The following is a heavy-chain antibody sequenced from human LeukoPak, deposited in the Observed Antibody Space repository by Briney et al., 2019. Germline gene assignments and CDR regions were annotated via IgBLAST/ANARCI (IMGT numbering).Heavy chain of an antibody. CDR2: ISSSSSYI. J-gene: IGHJ6*02. CDR3: ARDQARMVRGVNYYGMDV. D-gene: IGHD3-10*01. CDR1: GFTFSSYS. V-gene: IGHV3-21*01. Sequence: GGSLRLSCAASGFTFSSYSMNWVRQAPGKGLEWVSSISSSSSYIYYADSVKGRFTISRDNAKNSLYLQMNSLRAEDTAVYYCARDQARMVRGVNYYGMDVWGQGTTVTVSS.